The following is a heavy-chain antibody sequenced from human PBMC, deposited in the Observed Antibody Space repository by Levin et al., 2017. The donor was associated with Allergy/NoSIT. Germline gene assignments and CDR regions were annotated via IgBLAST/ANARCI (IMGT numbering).Heavy chain of an antibody. Sequence: PGGSLRLSCAVSGYSISSGYYWGWIRQPPGKGLEWIGSIYHSGSTYYNPSLKSRVTISVDTSKNQFSLKLSSVTAADTAVYYCARVGLGPAAVSNRFDPWGQGTLVTVSS. CDR3: ARVGLGPAAVSNRFDP. D-gene: IGHD2-2*01. J-gene: IGHJ5*02. CDR2: IYHSGST. CDR1: GYSISSGYY. V-gene: IGHV4-38-2*01.